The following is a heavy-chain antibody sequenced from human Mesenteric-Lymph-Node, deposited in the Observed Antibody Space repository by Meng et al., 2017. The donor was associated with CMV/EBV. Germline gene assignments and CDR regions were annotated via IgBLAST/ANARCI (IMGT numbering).Heavy chain of an antibody. V-gene: IGHV3-7*01. D-gene: IGHD3-16*01. CDR1: GFTFSTYW. CDR2: IKQDGSEK. Sequence: GGSLRLSCAASGFTFSTYWMSWVRQAPGKGLEWVANIKQDGSEKYYVDSVKGRFTISRDNAKNSLYLQMNSLRAEDTAVYYCARSITEAIKPFYYYYGMDVWGQGTTVTVSS. J-gene: IGHJ6*02. CDR3: ARSITEAIKPFYYYYGMDV.